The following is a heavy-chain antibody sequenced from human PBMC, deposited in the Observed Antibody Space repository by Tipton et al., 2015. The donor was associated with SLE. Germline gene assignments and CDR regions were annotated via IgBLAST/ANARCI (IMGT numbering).Heavy chain of an antibody. CDR2: LRYDGSEE. Sequence: SLRLSCATSGFTFSYYAMPWVRQAPGKGLEWVASLRYDGSEEYYGDTVKGRFTISRDDSRRTLYLQMSSLKAEDTAMYYCAKDQSGYGYYFDFWGQGTLVTVSS. D-gene: IGHD5-18*01. V-gene: IGHV3-30*02. CDR3: AKDQSGYGYYFDF. CDR1: GFTFSYYA. J-gene: IGHJ4*02.